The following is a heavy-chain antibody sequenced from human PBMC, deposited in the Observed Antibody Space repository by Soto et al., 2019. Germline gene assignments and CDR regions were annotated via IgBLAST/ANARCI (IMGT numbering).Heavy chain of an antibody. D-gene: IGHD5-18*01. CDR2: VYYSGST. V-gene: IGHV4-59*02. J-gene: IGHJ4*02. CDR3: ASSPPAMVAPNI. CDR1: CGSVISYS. Sequence: SETLSLTCTFSCGSVISYSWTWVRQPPGKGLEWIGYVYYSGSTHYNPSLKSRVTISLDTSKNQFSLKLTSVTAADTAMYFCASSPPAMVAPNIWGQGTLVTVSS.